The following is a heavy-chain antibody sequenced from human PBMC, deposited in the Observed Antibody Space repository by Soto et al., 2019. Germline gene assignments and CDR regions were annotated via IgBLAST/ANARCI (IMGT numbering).Heavy chain of an antibody. CDR3: AREYSSSWYGSDP. J-gene: IGHJ5*02. CDR2: IWYDGSNK. CDR1: GFTFSSYG. V-gene: IGHV3-33*01. D-gene: IGHD6-13*01. Sequence: QVQLVESGGGVVQPGRSLRLSCAASGFTFSSYGMHWVRQAPGKGLEWVAVIWYDGSNKYYADSVKGRFTISRDNSKNTLYLQMNSLRAEDTAVYYCAREYSSSWYGSDPWGQGTLVTVSS.